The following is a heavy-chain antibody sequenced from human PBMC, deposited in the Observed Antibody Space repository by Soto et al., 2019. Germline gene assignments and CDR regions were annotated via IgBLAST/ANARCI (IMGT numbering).Heavy chain of an antibody. CDR1: GGTFSSFP. CDR2: IIPVLGAP. CDR3: ARDRHYENHTFYYLKYYFDY. J-gene: IGHJ4*02. Sequence: QVQLVQSGTEVKKPGSSVKVSCKTSGGTFSSFPIAWVRQAPGQGLEWVGGIIPVLGAPSYAQTSQGRVTITADESTGAAYLKLSSLRSDDTAVYFCARDRHYENHTFYYLKYYFDYWGQGTLVTVSS. D-gene: IGHD3-22*01. V-gene: IGHV1-69*01.